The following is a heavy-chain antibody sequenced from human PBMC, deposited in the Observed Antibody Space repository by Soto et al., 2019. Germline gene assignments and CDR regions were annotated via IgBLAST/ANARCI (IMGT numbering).Heavy chain of an antibody. CDR2: INQDGSEK. CDR1: GFIFSNFW. CDR3: AVLSIAAVVVF. D-gene: IGHD6-25*01. V-gene: IGHV3-7*01. Sequence: EEQLVESGGGLVQPGGSLRLSCAASGFIFSNFWINWVRQAPGKGLEWVASINQDGSEKYYVDSVKGRFTISRDNAKNSLYLQMNSLRAEDTAVYYCAVLSIAAVVVFWGQGTLVTVSS. J-gene: IGHJ4*02.